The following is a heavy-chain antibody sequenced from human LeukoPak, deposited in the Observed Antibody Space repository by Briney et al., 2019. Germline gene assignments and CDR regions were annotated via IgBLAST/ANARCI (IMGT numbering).Heavy chain of an antibody. D-gene: IGHD2-2*01. Sequence: VASVKVSCKASGGTFSSYAISWVRQAPGQGLEWMGGIIPIFGTANYAQKFQGRVTITADESTSTAYMELSSLRSEDTAVYYCAREGYCSSTSCPAPDYWGQGTLVTVSS. CDR3: AREGYCSSTSCPAPDY. V-gene: IGHV1-69*01. CDR2: IIPIFGTA. CDR1: GGTFSSYA. J-gene: IGHJ4*02.